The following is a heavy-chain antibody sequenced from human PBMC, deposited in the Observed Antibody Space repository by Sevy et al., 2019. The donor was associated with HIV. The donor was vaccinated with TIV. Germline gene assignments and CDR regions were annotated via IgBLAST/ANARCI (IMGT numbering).Heavy chain of an antibody. CDR3: ARWYYDILTGYSVFDY. J-gene: IGHJ4*02. V-gene: IGHV4-59*01. CDR1: GGSISSYY. CDR2: IYYSGST. D-gene: IGHD3-9*01. Sequence: SETLSLTCIVSGGSISSYYWSWIRQPPGKGLEWIGYIYYSGSTNYNPSLKSRVTISVDTSKNQFSLKLSSVTAADTAVYYCARWYYDILTGYSVFDYWGQGTLVTVSS.